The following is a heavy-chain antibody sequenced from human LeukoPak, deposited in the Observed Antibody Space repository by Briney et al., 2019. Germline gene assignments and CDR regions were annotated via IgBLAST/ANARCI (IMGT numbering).Heavy chain of an antibody. J-gene: IGHJ4*02. CDR1: RGSISSSGYY. CDR3: ARDICSGGSCYSLDN. CDR2: IHYSGST. D-gene: IGHD2-15*01. Sequence: SETLSLTCTVSRGSISSSGYYWGWIRQPPGKGLEWIGNIHYSGSTYYNPSLKSRVTVSVDTSKNQFSLRLSSVTAADTAVYYCARDICSGGSCYSLDNWGQGTLVTVSS. V-gene: IGHV4-39*07.